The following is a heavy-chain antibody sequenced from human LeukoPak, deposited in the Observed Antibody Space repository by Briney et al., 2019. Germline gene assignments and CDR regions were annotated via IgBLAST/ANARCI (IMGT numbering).Heavy chain of an antibody. V-gene: IGHV1-8*01. CDR3: ARRSDGYDSSAYYH. Sequence: ASVKVSCKTSGYTFTTYEINWVRQATGQGLEWRGWVNPNSGNTGKEQKFQGRVTMTMDPSISTAYMELSSLRSEDTAVYYCARRSDGYDSSAYYHWGQGTLVTVSS. CDR2: VNPNSGNT. D-gene: IGHD3-22*01. CDR1: GYTFTTYE. J-gene: IGHJ4*02.